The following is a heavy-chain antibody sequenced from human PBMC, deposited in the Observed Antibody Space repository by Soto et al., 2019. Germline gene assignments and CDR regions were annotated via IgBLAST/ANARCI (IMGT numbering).Heavy chain of an antibody. CDR3: ARDLQQLVRGGLDY. V-gene: IGHV3-21*01. J-gene: IGHJ4*02. CDR2: ISSSSSYI. D-gene: IGHD6-13*01. CDR1: GFTFSSYS. Sequence: GGSLRLSCPTSGFTFSSYSMNWVRQAPGKGLEWVSSISSSSSYIYYADSVKGRFTISRDNAKNSLYLQMNSLRAEDTAVYYCARDLQQLVRGGLDYWGQGTLVTVSS.